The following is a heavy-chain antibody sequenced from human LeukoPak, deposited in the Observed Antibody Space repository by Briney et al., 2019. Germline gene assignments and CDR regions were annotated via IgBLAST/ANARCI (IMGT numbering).Heavy chain of an antibody. CDR1: GGSISSGSYY. CDR3: ARVRYYGSGSSGDV. Sequence: SETLSLTCTVSGGSISSGSYYWSWIRQPAGKGLEWIGRIYTSGSTNYNPSLKSRVTISLDTSKNQFSLKLSSVTAADTAVYYCARVRYYGSGSSGDVWGKGTTVSISS. V-gene: IGHV4-61*02. J-gene: IGHJ6*04. D-gene: IGHD3-10*01. CDR2: IYTSGST.